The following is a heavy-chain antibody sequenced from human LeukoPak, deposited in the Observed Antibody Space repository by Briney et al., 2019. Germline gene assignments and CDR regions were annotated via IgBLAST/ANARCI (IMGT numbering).Heavy chain of an antibody. CDR3: ARKTYYYDSSALGWFDP. J-gene: IGHJ5*02. V-gene: IGHV3-7*05. CDR1: GFTFSSYW. D-gene: IGHD3-22*01. CDR2: IKQDGSEK. Sequence: GGSLRLSCAASGFTFSSYWMSWVRQAPGKGLEWVANIKQDGSEKYYVDSVKGRFTIYRDNAKNSLYLQMNSLRAEDTAVYYCARKTYYYDSSALGWFDPWGQGTLVTVSS.